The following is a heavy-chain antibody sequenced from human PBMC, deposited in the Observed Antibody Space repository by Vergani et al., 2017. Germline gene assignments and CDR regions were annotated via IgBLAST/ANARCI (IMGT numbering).Heavy chain of an antibody. D-gene: IGHD3-10*01. V-gene: IGHV1-2*04. CDR2: INPNSGGT. Sequence: QVQLVQSGAEVKKPGASVKLSCKASGYTFTSYGISWVRQAPGQGLEWMGWINPNSGGTNYAQKFQGWVTMTRDTSISTAYMELSRLRSDDTAVYYCARDRGVYYFDDWGQGTLVTVSS. J-gene: IGHJ4*02. CDR1: GYTFTSYG. CDR3: ARDRGVYYFDD.